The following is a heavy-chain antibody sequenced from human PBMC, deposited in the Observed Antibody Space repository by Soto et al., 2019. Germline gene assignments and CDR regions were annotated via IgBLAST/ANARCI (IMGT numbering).Heavy chain of an antibody. J-gene: IGHJ4*02. V-gene: IGHV3-7*01. D-gene: IGHD1-26*01. CDR3: ARPVLTPVGGGYLDY. Sequence: GGSLRLSCVASGFTFSTYWMTWVRQAPGKGLEWVANIKDDGSEKYYVDSVKGRFTVSRDNANNALFLLMNYLRAEDTALYYCARPVLTPVGGGYLDYWGQGALVTVSS. CDR2: IKDDGSEK. CDR1: GFTFSTYW.